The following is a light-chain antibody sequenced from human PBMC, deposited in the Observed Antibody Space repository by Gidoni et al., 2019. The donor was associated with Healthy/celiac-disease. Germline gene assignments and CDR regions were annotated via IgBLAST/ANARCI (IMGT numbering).Light chain of an antibody. CDR1: SSDVGGYNY. Sequence: QSALTQPRSVSASPGPSVTISCTGPSSDVGGYNYVSWYQQHPGKAPKLMIYDVSKRPSGVPDRFSGSKSGNTASLTISGLQAEDEADYYCCSYAGSYTLVFGGGTKLTVL. CDR2: DVS. J-gene: IGLJ2*01. CDR3: CSYAGSYTLV. V-gene: IGLV2-11*01.